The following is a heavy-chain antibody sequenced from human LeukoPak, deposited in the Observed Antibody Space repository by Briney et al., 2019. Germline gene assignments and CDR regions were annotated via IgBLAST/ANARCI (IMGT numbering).Heavy chain of an antibody. V-gene: IGHV4-39*07. J-gene: IGHJ6*02. Sequence: SETLSLTCTVSGGSIRSSYYYWSWIRQPPGTGLEWIGEINHSGSTNYNPSLKSRVTISVDTSKNQFSLKLSSVTAADTAVYYCARGRIQLWSGYYYGMDVWGQGTTVTVSS. CDR2: INHSGST. CDR1: GGSIRSSYYY. D-gene: IGHD5-18*01. CDR3: ARGRIQLWSGYYYGMDV.